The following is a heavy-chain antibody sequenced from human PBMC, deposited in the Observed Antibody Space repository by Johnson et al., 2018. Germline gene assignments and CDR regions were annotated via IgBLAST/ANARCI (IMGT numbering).Heavy chain of an antibody. CDR3: AKGDSGWSFQH. Sequence: QVQLVESGGGVVQXGRSMRLXCAAYGFTFSSYGMHWVRQAPGKGLEWVAVISSDGSNKYYADSVKGRFTFSRDNPRNTLYLQMNSLRAEDKAVYYCAKGDSGWSFQHCGQGTLVTVSS. J-gene: IGHJ1*01. CDR1: GFTFSSYG. V-gene: IGHV3-30*18. CDR2: ISSDGSNK. D-gene: IGHD6-19*01.